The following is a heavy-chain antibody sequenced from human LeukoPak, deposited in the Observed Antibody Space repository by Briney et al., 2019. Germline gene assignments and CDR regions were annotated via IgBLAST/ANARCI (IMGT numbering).Heavy chain of an antibody. V-gene: IGHV3-23*01. CDR3: AKGPLGWNYFDY. CDR1: GFTFSSYS. Sequence: GGSLRLSCAASGFTFSSYSMNWVRQAPGKGLEWVSAISGSGGSTYYADSVKGRFTISRDNSKNTLYLQMNSLRAEDTAVYYCAKGPLGWNYFDYWGQGTPVTVSS. CDR2: ISGSGGST. D-gene: IGHD6-19*01. J-gene: IGHJ4*02.